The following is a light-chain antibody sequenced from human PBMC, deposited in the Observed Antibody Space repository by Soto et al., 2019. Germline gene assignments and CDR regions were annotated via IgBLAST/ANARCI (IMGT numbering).Light chain of an antibody. J-gene: IGKJ1*01. CDR3: QQYGSSPSWT. Sequence: EIVLTQSPGTLSLSPGERATLSCRASQSVSSNYLAWYQQKPGQAPRLLIYGASSRATGIPDRFSGSGSGTDFTLTISRLEPEDFAVYYCQQYGSSPSWTFGQGTKVDTK. CDR1: QSVSSNY. V-gene: IGKV3-20*01. CDR2: GAS.